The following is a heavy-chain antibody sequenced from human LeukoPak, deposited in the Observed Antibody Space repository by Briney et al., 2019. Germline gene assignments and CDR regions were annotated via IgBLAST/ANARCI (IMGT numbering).Heavy chain of an antibody. CDR1: GVSISSSNSY. V-gene: IGHV4-39*01. Sequence: SETLSLTCTVSGVSISSSNSYWGWIRQPPGKGLEWIRSIYYSGNTYYNASLKSQVSISIDTSKNQFSLRLTSVTAADTAVYYCARQTGSGLFILPGGQGTLVTVSS. CDR3: ARQTGSGLFILP. J-gene: IGHJ4*02. CDR2: IYYSGNT. D-gene: IGHD3/OR15-3a*01.